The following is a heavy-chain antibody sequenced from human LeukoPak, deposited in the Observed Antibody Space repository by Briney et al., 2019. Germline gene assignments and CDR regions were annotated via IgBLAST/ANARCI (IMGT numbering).Heavy chain of an antibody. CDR1: GGSISSGSYY. J-gene: IGHJ4*02. V-gene: IGHV4-61*02. D-gene: IGHD1-26*01. CDR3: ARDSGAVEATGVGFDY. CDR2: VYTSGST. Sequence: SETLSLTCTVSGGSISSGSYYWNWIRQPAGKGLEWIGRVYTSGSTNYNPSLKSRVTISVDTSKDQFSLKLSSVTAADTAVYYCARDSGAVEATGVGFDYWGQGTLVTVSS.